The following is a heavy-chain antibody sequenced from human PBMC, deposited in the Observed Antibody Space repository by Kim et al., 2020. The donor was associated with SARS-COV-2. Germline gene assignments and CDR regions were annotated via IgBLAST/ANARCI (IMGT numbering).Heavy chain of an antibody. CDR3: ARLAYGDSTAPDASDI. CDR2: IYYEGST. Sequence: SETLSLTCTVSGGSVSPYYWSWIRQPPGKGLEWIAYIYYEGSTNYNPSLNGRVTISIDTSRYQFAMRLRSATATDSGVYYCARLAYGDSTAPDASDICG. D-gene: IGHD4-17*01. J-gene: IGHJ3*02. V-gene: IGHV4-59*08. CDR1: GGSVSPYY.